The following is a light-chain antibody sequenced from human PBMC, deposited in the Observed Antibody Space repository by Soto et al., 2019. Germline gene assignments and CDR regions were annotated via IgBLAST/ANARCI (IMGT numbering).Light chain of an antibody. CDR1: SSDVGGYNY. J-gene: IGLJ1*01. V-gene: IGLV2-14*01. CDR3: SSYTSSDTLV. CDR2: EVS. Sequence: QSVVTQPASVSGSPGQSITFSCTGTSSDVGGYNYVSWYQHHPGKAPKLMIYEVSNRPSGVSNRFSGSKSGNTASLTISGPQAEDEAEYYCSSYTSSDTLVFGTGTKVTVL.